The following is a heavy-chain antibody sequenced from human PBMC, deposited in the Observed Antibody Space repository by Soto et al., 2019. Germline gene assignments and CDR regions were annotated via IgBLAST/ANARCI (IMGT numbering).Heavy chain of an antibody. D-gene: IGHD5-12*01. J-gene: IGHJ4*02. V-gene: IGHV3-23*01. CDR2: ISGSGGST. Sequence: GGSLRLSCAASGFTFSSYAMSWVRQAPGKGPEWVSAISGSGGSTYYADSVKGRFTISRDNSKNTLYLQMNSLRAEDTAVYYCAKGSGYSGYGFDYWGQGTLVTVSS. CDR1: GFTFSSYA. CDR3: AKGSGYSGYGFDY.